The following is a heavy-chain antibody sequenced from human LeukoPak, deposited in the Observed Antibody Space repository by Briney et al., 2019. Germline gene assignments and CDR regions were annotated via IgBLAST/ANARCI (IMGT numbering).Heavy chain of an antibody. D-gene: IGHD6-19*01. CDR2: IYYSGST. V-gene: IGHV4-59*01. J-gene: IGHJ3*02. CDR1: GGSISSYY. CDR3: ARDYGSGWYARGAFDI. Sequence: SETLSLTCTVSGGSISSYYWSWIRQPPGKGLEWIGYIYYSGSTNYNPSLKSRVTISVDTSKNQFSLKLSSVTAADTAVYYCARDYGSGWYARGAFDIWGQGTMVTVSS.